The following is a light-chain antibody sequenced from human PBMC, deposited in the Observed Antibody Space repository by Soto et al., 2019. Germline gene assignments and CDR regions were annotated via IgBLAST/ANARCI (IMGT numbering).Light chain of an antibody. J-gene: IGLJ1*01. CDR3: SSYRSSTTFV. CDR2: GNR. Sequence: QSVLTQPPSVSGAPGQRVTISCTGNSSNLGAGYDVHWYQQLPGAAPKLVIFGNRNRPSGVPERFSGSKSGTSASLAITGLQAEDEADYYCSSYRSSTTFVFGTGTKLTVL. V-gene: IGLV1-40*01. CDR1: SSNLGAGYD.